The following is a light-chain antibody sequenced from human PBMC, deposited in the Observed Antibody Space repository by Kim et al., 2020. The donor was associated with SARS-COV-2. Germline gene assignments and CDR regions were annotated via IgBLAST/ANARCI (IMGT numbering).Light chain of an antibody. CDR2: DAA. CDR1: QDIDNY. V-gene: IGKV1-33*01. Sequence: DIQMTQSPSSLSASVGDRVTITCQASQDIDNYLNWYQQKPGKAPKLLIYDAANLETGVPSRFSGRGSGTDFTFTISSLQPEDTATYYCQQFDSLPLTFGGGTKVDIK. J-gene: IGKJ4*01. CDR3: QQFDSLPLT.